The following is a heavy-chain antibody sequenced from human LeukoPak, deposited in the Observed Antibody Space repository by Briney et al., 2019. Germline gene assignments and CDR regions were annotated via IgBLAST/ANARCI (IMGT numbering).Heavy chain of an antibody. CDR1: GLTFSSYA. Sequence: GESLRLSCAASGLTFSSYAMSWVRQAPGKGLEWVSAISGSGVSTYYADSVKGRFTISRGNSKNTLYLQMNSLRVEDTAVYYCAKVKYCTSTICYFGFYDYWGQGTLVTVSS. V-gene: IGHV3-23*01. D-gene: IGHD2-2*01. CDR2: ISGSGVST. J-gene: IGHJ4*02. CDR3: AKVKYCTSTICYFGFYDY.